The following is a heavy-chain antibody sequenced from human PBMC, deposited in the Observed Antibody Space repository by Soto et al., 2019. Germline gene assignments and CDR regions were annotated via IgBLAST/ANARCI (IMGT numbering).Heavy chain of an antibody. J-gene: IGHJ5*02. V-gene: IGHV4-31*03. CDR3: VIDRIFPFCCSTSCYLSGFDL. D-gene: IGHD2-2*01. Sequence: PSETLSLTCTVSGGSISSGGYYWSWICQHPGKGLEWIGYIYYSGSTYYNPSLKSRVTISVDTSKNQFSLKLSSVTAADTAVYYCVIDRIFPFCCSTSCYLSGFDLWGQRTLVTVSS. CDR1: GGSISSGGYY. CDR2: IYYSGST.